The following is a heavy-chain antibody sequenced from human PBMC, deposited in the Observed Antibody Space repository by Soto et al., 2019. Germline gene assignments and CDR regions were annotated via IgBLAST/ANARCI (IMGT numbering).Heavy chain of an antibody. CDR3: AHSEAYCSGGSCYQLGLNWFDP. Sequence: QITLKESGPTLVKPTQTLTLTCTFSGFSLSTSGVGVGWIRQPPGKALEWLALIYWDDDKRYSPSLKSRLTITKDTSKNQVVLTMTNMDPVDTATYHCAHSEAYCSGGSCYQLGLNWFDPWGQGTLVTVSS. CDR2: IYWDDDK. J-gene: IGHJ5*02. CDR1: GFSLSTSGVG. V-gene: IGHV2-5*02. D-gene: IGHD2-15*01.